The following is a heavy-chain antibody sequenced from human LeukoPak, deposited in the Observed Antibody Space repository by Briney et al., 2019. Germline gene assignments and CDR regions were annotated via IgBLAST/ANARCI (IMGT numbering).Heavy chain of an antibody. CDR2: IIPIFGTA. J-gene: IGHJ4*02. D-gene: IGHD3-3*01. Sequence: SVKVSCKASGYTFTGYYMHWVRQAPGQGLEWMGGIIPIFGTANYAQKFQGRVTITADKSTSTAYMELSSLRSEDTAVYYCARGEWLYDFDYWGQGTLVTVSS. CDR3: ARGEWLYDFDY. CDR1: GYTFTGYY. V-gene: IGHV1-69*06.